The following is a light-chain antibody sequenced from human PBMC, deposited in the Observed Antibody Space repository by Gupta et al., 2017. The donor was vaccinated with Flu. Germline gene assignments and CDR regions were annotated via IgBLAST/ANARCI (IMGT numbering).Light chain of an antibody. Sequence: VKITCTRSSGKSREAIEWIQQQPKKGPRYVMRLNSDGSHCKGDGSPGRFSGSGSGAERYLTIAIREDEDEDDYYWQTGGTDIRVFGGGTKLTVL. CDR3: QTGGTDIRV. V-gene: IGLV4-69*01. J-gene: IGLJ3*02. CDR1: SGKSREA. CDR2: LNSDGSH.